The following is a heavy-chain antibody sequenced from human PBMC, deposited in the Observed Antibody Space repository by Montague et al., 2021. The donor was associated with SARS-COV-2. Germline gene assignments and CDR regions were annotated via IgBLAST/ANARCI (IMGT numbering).Heavy chain of an antibody. Sequence: SETLSLTCTVSGGSISSSSHYWGWLRQPPGRGLQWIGSISYTGSTYYNPSLKSRVTISRDTSKNQFSLKLSSVTAADTAVYYCARQYHYDNNGFPAYDYWGRGTLVTVSS. D-gene: IGHD3-22*01. V-gene: IGHV4-39*01. CDR1: GGSISSSSHY. CDR2: ISYTGST. CDR3: ARQYHYDNNGFPAYDY. J-gene: IGHJ4*02.